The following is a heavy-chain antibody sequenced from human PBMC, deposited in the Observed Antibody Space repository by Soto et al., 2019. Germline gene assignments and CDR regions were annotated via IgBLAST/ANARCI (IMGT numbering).Heavy chain of an antibody. CDR3: ARHKDTSSRYLLPDF. V-gene: IGHV4-39*01. J-gene: IGHJ4*02. CDR1: GGSISSRSYY. CDR2: IYYSGNA. Sequence: QLQLQESGPGLVKPSETLSLTCTVYGGSISSRSYYWGWIRQPPGKGLEWIGSIYYSGNAYYNPSLKSRVAVSVDTSKNQFSLKVTSVTATDTAVYYCARHKDTSSRYLLPDFWGQGTLVTVSS. D-gene: IGHD6-13*01.